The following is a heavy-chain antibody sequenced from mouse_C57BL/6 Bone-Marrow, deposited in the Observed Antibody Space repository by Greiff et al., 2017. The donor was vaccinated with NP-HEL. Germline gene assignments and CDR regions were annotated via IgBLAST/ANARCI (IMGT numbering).Heavy chain of an antibody. D-gene: IGHD1-1*01. V-gene: IGHV5-12*01. CDR1: GFTFSDYY. J-gene: IGHJ4*01. Sequence: EVMLVESGGGLVQPGGSLKLSCAASGFTFSDYYMYWVRQTPEQRLEWVAYINNGGGSTYYPDTVKGRFTIATDNAKNTLYLQVSRLKSEDTAMYYGGRHYGYAMDYWGQGTSVTVSS. CDR2: INNGGGST. CDR3: GRHYGYAMDY.